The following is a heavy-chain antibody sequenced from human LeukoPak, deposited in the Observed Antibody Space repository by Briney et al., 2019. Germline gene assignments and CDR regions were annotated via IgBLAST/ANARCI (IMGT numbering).Heavy chain of an antibody. CDR1: GGSFSGYY. V-gene: IGHV4-34*01. Sequence: SETLSLTCAVYGGSFSGYYWSWIRQPPGKGLEWIGEINHSGSTNYNPSLKSRVTISVDTSKNQFSLKLSSVTAADTAVYYCAKLTYYDFWSGMEFDYWGQGTLVTVFS. J-gene: IGHJ4*02. CDR2: INHSGST. CDR3: AKLTYYDFWSGMEFDY. D-gene: IGHD3-3*01.